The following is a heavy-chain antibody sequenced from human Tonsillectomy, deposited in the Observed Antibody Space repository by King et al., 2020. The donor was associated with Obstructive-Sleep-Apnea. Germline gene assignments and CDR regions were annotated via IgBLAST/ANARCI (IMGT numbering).Heavy chain of an antibody. CDR1: GFTFSSYG. V-gene: IGHV3-30*02. CDR3: AKEVAQYSGSLRPFDY. CDR2: IRYDGSNK. D-gene: IGHD1-26*01. J-gene: IGHJ4*02. Sequence: VQLVESGGGVVQPGRSLRLSCAASGFTFSSYGMHWVRQAPGKGLEWVAFIRYDGSNKYYADSVKGRFTISRDNSKNTLYLQMNSLRAEDTAVYYCAKEVAQYSGSLRPFDYWGQGTLVTVSS.